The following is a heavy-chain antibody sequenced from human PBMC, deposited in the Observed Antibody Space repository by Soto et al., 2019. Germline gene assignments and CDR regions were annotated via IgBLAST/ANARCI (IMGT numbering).Heavy chain of an antibody. D-gene: IGHD1-26*01. CDR1: GGSISSSSYY. V-gene: IGHV4-39*01. J-gene: IGHJ4*02. CDR3: ARHVDALGELLSGGIDY. Sequence: SETLSLTCTVSGGSISSSSYYWGWIRQPPGKGLEWIGSIYYSGSTYYNPSLKSRVTISVDTSKNPFSLKLSSVTAADTAVYYCARHVDALGELLSGGIDYWGQGTLVTVSS. CDR2: IYYSGST.